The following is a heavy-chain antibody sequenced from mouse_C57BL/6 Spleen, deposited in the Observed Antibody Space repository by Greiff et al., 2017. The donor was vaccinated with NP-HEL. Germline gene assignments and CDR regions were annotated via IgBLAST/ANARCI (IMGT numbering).Heavy chain of an antibody. Sequence: EVMLVESGGGLVKPGGSLKLSCAASGFTFSDYGMHWVRQAPGKGLEWVAYISSGSSTIYYADTVKGRFTISRDNAKNTLFLQMTSLRSEDTAMYYCAREMITTRVDFDYWGQGTTLTVSS. CDR3: AREMITTRVDFDY. D-gene: IGHD2-4*01. CDR1: GFTFSDYG. V-gene: IGHV5-17*01. J-gene: IGHJ2*01. CDR2: ISSGSSTI.